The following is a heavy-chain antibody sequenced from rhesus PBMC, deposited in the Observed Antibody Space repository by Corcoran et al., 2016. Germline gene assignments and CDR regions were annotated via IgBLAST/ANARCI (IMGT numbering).Heavy chain of an antibody. CDR1: GYTFTYYY. CDR3: ARLRYCSSTYCSEFDL. J-gene: IGHJ2*01. V-gene: IGHV1S2*01. CDR2: INPYNVNT. Sequence: QVQLVQSGAEVKKPGSSVKVSCKASGYTFTYYYMTWVRQAPRQGLEWMGWINPYNVNTKYAQKFQGRVTMTRDTSTSTAYMELSSLRSEDTAVYYCARLRYCSSTYCSEFDLWGPGTPITISS. D-gene: IGHD2-15*01.